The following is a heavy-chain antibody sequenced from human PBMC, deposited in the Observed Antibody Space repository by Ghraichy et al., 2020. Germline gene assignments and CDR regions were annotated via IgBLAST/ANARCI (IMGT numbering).Heavy chain of an antibody. CDR2: IYYSGST. D-gene: IGHD2-15*01. CDR3: ARQGCSGSSCYYQEGAGGGRFGP. J-gene: IGHJ5*02. Sequence: SETLSLTCTVSGGSISSYYWTWIRQPPGKGLEWIGYIYYSGSTNYNPSLKSRVTISVDTSKNQFSLKLSSVTAADTAVYYCARQGCSGSSCYYQEGAGGGRFGPWGPGNRV. V-gene: IGHV4-59*08. CDR1: GGSISSYY.